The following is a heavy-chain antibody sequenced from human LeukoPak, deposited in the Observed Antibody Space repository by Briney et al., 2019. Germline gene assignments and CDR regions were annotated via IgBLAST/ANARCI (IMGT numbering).Heavy chain of an antibody. CDR1: GGTFSSYA. V-gene: IGHV1-69*06. CDR3: ARDSRRCSSTSCYWGWFDP. D-gene: IGHD2-2*01. CDR2: VIPIFGTA. J-gene: IGHJ5*02. Sequence: SVKVSCKASGGTFSSYAISWVRQAPGQGLERMGGVIPIFGTANYAQKFQGRVTITADKSTGTAYMELSSLRSEDTAVYYCARDSRRCSSTSCYWGWFDPWGQGTLVTVSS.